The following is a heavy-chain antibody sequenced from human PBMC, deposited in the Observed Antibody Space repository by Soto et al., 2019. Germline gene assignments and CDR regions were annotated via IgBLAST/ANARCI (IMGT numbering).Heavy chain of an antibody. CDR2: ISYDGSNK. CDR1: GFTFNSYG. CDR3: AKDYSSSWSPYYGMDV. J-gene: IGHJ6*02. V-gene: IGHV3-30*18. Sequence: GGSLRLSCAASGFTFNSYGMHWVRQAPGKGLEWVAVISYDGSNKHSADSVKGRFTISRDNSKNTLYLQMNSLRGDDTAVYYCAKDYSSSWSPYYGMDVWGQGITVTVSS. D-gene: IGHD6-13*01.